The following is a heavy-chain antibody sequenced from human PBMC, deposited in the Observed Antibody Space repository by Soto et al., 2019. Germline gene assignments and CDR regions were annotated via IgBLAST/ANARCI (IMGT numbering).Heavy chain of an antibody. J-gene: IGHJ4*02. CDR3: ARAVAVPADFDY. Sequence: QVQVVQSGAEEKKPGASLKVSCTASGYTFTDYAMRWVRQAPGQRLEWMGWINAGNGNTKYSQKFQGRVTITRDTSASTAYMELSSLRSEDTAVYYCARAVAVPADFDYWGQGTLVTVSS. D-gene: IGHD6-19*01. V-gene: IGHV1-3*05. CDR1: GYTFTDYA. CDR2: INAGNGNT.